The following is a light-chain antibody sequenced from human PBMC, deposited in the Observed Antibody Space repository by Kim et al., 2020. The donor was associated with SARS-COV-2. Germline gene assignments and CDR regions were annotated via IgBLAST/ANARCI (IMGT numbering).Light chain of an antibody. CDR2: GKN. Sequence: GQTVRITCQGDSLRSYYASWYQKKPGQAPVLVIYGKNNRPSGIPDRFSGSSSGNTASLTITGAQAEDEADYYCNSRDSSGNHLNVFGTGTKVTVL. CDR1: SLRSYY. J-gene: IGLJ1*01. CDR3: NSRDSSGNHLNV. V-gene: IGLV3-19*01.